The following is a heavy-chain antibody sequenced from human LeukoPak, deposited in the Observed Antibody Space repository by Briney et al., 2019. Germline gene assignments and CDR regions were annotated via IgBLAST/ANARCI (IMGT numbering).Heavy chain of an antibody. Sequence: ASVKVSCKASGYTFSSFDINWVRQALGQGLERMGWMNPNSGNSGFAQKFQGRVIMTRNTSIATAYMEVTNLRFDDTAVYYCVDPDRWGQGTLVTVSS. CDR1: GYTFSSFD. J-gene: IGHJ1*01. D-gene: IGHD3-22*01. CDR3: VDPDR. CDR2: MNPNSGNS. V-gene: IGHV1-8*01.